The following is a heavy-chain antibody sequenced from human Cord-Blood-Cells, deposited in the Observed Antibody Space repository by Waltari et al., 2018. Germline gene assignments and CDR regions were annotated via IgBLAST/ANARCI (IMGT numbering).Heavy chain of an antibody. J-gene: IGHJ3*02. CDR1: GGTFSSSA. CDR2: IIPIFGTA. CDR3: ARGGYCSSTSCYDAFDI. V-gene: IGHV1-69*12. D-gene: IGHD2-2*01. Sequence: QVQLVQSGAEVKKPGSSVKVSCQASGGTFSSSASSWVRTAPGQGLEWMGGIIPIFGTANYAQKFQGRVTITADESTSTAYMELSSLRSEDTAVYYCARGGYCSSTSCYDAFDIWGQGTMVTVSS.